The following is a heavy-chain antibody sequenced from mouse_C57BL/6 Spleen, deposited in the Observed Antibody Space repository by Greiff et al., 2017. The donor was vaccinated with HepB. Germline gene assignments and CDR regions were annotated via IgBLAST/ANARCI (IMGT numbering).Heavy chain of an antibody. CDR1: GFSLTSYG. D-gene: IGHD2-3*01. CDR2: IWGDGST. CDR3: AKPDYDGYPGEFAY. Sequence: VMLVESGPGLVAPSQSLSITCTVSGFSLTSYGVSWVRQPPGKGLEWLGVIWGDGSTNYHSALISRLNISKDNSKSQVFLKLNSLQMDDTATYYCAKPDYDGYPGEFAYWGQGTLVTVSA. V-gene: IGHV2-3*01. J-gene: IGHJ3*01.